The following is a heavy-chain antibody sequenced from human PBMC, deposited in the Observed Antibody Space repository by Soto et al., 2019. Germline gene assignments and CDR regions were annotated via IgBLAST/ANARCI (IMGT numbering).Heavy chain of an antibody. Sequence: SETLSLTCAVSGGSFKIGSYSWIWIRQPPGKGLEWIGYVYHTGGTSYNPSLKSRVSISMDTSKNQFSLNLDSVTAADTAVYFCARDFAYFDSWGQGTLVTVSS. J-gene: IGHJ4*02. CDR1: GGSFKIGSYS. CDR3: ARDFAYFDS. V-gene: IGHV4-61*01. CDR2: VYHTGGT.